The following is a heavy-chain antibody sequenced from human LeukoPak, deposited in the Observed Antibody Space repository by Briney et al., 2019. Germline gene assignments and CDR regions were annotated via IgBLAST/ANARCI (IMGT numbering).Heavy chain of an antibody. V-gene: IGHV4-39*01. J-gene: IGHJ4*02. CDR3: ASHDRIIASPLV. CDR2: IYDSGST. Sequence: SETLSLTCTVSGGSIRRSYYYWGWIRQPPGKGLEWIGSIYDSGSTYYNPSLKSRLTISVDTSKNQFSLKLSSVTAADTAVYYCASHDRIIASPLVWGQGTLVTVSS. D-gene: IGHD6-13*01. CDR1: GGSIRRSYYY.